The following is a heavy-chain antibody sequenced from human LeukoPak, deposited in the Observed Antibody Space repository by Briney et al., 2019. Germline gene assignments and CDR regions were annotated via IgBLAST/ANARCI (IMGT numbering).Heavy chain of an antibody. CDR2: ITSSGDGT. J-gene: IGHJ4*02. CDR3: AKGTDTTGRHNFDI. Sequence: GGSLRLSCEASGFTFTSYAMHWVRQAPGKGLEWVSSITSSGDGTFYTDSLSGRFTISRNNAKKAVFLQMKSLRRGDSALYFCAKGTDTTGRHNFDIWGQGTLVTVSS. CDR1: GFTFTSYA. D-gene: IGHD2-8*02. V-gene: IGHV3-23*01.